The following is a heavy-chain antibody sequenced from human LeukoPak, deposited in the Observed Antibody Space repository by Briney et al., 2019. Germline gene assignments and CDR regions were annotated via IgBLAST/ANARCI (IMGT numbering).Heavy chain of an antibody. CDR1: GGSISSSSYY. V-gene: IGHV4-39*07. J-gene: IGHJ6*03. CDR2: IYYSGST. D-gene: IGHD3-10*01. CDR3: ARVYYGSGSYYNVMFYYYYYMDV. Sequence: SETLSLTCTVSGGSISSSSYYWGWIRQPPGKGLEWIGSIYYSGSTYYNPSLKSRVTISVDTSKNQFSLKLSSVTAADTAVYYCARVYYGSGSYYNVMFYYYYYMDVWGKGTTVTVSS.